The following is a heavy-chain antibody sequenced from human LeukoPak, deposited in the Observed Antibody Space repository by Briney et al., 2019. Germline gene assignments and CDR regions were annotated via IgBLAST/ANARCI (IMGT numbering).Heavy chain of an antibody. J-gene: IGHJ4*02. CDR1: GGSISSSSYY. Sequence: SETLSLTCTVSGGSISSSSYYWGWIRQPPGKGLEWIGEINHSGSTNYNPSLKSRVTISVDTSKNQFSLKLSSVTAADTAVYYCARGPTYYDRDFDYWGQGTLVTVSS. CDR2: INHSGST. CDR3: ARGPTYYDRDFDY. D-gene: IGHD3-22*01. V-gene: IGHV4-39*07.